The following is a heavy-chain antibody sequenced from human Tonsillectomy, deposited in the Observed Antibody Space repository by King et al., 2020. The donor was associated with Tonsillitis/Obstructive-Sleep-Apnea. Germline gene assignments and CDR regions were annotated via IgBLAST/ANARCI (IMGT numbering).Heavy chain of an antibody. CDR2: INPSGGST. CDR1: GYTFTSYY. CDR3: ARVGFGPMIVVAHLDY. J-gene: IGHJ4*02. D-gene: IGHD3-22*01. V-gene: IGHV1-46*01. Sequence: GQLVQSGAEVKKPGASVKVSCKASGYTFTSYYMHWVRQAPGQGLEWMGIINPSGGSTSYAQKFQGRVTMTRDTSTSTVYMELSSLRSEDTAVYYCARVGFGPMIVVAHLDYWGQGTLVTVSS.